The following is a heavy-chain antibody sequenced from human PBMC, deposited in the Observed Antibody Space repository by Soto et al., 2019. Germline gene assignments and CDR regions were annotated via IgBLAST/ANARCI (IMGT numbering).Heavy chain of an antibody. CDR1: GFTFTNSA. D-gene: IGHD1-26*01. J-gene: IGHJ6*02. V-gene: IGHV1-58*01. CDR2: IVVGSGNT. Sequence: SVKVSCKASGFTFTNSAVQWVRQARGQRXEWIGWIVVGSGNTNYAQKFQERVTITRDMSTSTAYMELGSLRSEDTAVYYCAAGHSGYYYDYYYYRMDVWGQGTTVTVSS. CDR3: AAGHSGYYYDYYYYRMDV.